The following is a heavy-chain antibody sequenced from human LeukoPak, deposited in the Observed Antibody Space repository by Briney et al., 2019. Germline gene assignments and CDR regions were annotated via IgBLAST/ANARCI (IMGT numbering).Heavy chain of an antibody. D-gene: IGHD2-2*01. Sequence: SETLSLTCTVSGGSISSRSYYRGWIRQPPGKGLEWIGTIYYSGSTYYNPSLKSRVTISVDTSKNQFSLKLSSVTAADTAVYYCARHDCSSTSCYADYWGQGTLVTVSS. CDR1: GGSISSRSYY. CDR3: ARHDCSSTSCYADY. V-gene: IGHV4-39*01. J-gene: IGHJ4*02. CDR2: IYYSGST.